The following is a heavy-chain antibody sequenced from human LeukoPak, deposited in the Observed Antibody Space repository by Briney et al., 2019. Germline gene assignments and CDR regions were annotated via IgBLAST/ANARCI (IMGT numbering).Heavy chain of an antibody. CDR2: IYHSGST. J-gene: IGHJ5*02. CDR1: GYSISSGYY. D-gene: IGHD5-18*01. CDR3: ARQLGGTDNWFDP. V-gene: IGHV4-38-2*02. Sequence: SETLSLTCTVSGYSISSGYYWGWIRQPPGKGLEWIGSIYHSGSTYYNPSLKSRVTISVDTSKNQFSLKLSSVTAADTAVCYCARQLGGTDNWFDPWGQGTLVTVSS.